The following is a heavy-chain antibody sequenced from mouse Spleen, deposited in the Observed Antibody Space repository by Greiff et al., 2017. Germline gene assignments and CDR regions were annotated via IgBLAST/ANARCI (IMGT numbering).Heavy chain of an antibody. D-gene: IGHD1-2*01. CDR3: ARHYGPPWFAY. Sequence: QVQLQQSGAELVRPGSSVKISCKASGYAFSSYWMNWVKQRPGQGLEWIGQIYPGDGDTNYNGKFKGKATLTADKSSSTAYMQLSSLTSEDSAVYFCARHYGPPWFAYWGQGTLVTVSA. V-gene: IGHV1-80*01. CDR1: GYAFSSYW. CDR2: IYPGDGDT. J-gene: IGHJ3*01.